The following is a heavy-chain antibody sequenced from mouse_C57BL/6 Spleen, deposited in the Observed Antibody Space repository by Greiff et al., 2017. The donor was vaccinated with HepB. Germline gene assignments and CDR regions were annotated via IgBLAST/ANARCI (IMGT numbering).Heavy chain of an antibody. CDR1: GYAFTNYL. J-gene: IGHJ2*01. CDR2: INPGSGGT. D-gene: IGHD1-1*01. V-gene: IGHV1-54*01. CDR3: ARSLRSLDY. Sequence: VQLQQSGAELVRPGTSVKVSCKASGYAFTNYLIEWVKQRPGQGLEWIGVINPGSGGTNYNEKFKGKATLTADKSSSTAYMQLSSLTSEDSAVYFCARSLRSLDYWGQGTTLTVSS.